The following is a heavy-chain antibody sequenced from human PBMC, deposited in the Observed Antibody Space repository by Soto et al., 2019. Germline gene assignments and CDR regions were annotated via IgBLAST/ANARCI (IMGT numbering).Heavy chain of an antibody. CDR1: GFTFSSYW. CDR3: ARDRGYCSSTSCSQFGY. J-gene: IGHJ4*02. V-gene: IGHV3-74*01. D-gene: IGHD2-2*01. CDR2: INSDGSST. Sequence: GGSLRLSCAVSGFTFSSYWMHWVRQAPGTGLVCVSRINSDGSSTSYADSVKGRFTISRDNAKNTLYLQMNSLRAEDTAVYYCARDRGYCSSTSCSQFGYWGQGTLVTVSS.